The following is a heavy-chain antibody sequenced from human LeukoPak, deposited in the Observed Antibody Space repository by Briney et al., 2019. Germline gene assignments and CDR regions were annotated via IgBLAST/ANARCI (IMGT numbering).Heavy chain of an antibody. J-gene: IGHJ6*03. Sequence: GESLKISCKGSGYSFTSYWIGWVRQMPGKGLEWMGIIYPGDSDTRYSPSFQGQVTISADKSISTAYLQWSSLKASDTAMYYCAGHSKGSSSPLVYYYYMDVWGKGTTVTVSS. CDR3: AGHSKGSSSPLVYYYYMDV. CDR1: GYSFTSYW. D-gene: IGHD6-6*01. V-gene: IGHV5-51*01. CDR2: IYPGDSDT.